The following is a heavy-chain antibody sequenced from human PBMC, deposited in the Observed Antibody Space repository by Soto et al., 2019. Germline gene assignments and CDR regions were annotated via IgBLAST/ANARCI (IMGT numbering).Heavy chain of an antibody. CDR3: ARESHDILTGPPWVWYFDL. D-gene: IGHD3-9*01. J-gene: IGHJ2*01. Sequence: QVQLQQWGAGPLRPLETLSLTCGVSGGSFSGYYWAWIRQSPGKGLEWIGEINDRGSINYNPSLMSRVSISVDTSKNHYSLNLRSVTAADTAVYYCARESHDILTGPPWVWYFDLWGRGTRVTVSS. CDR2: INDRGSI. V-gene: IGHV4-34*01. CDR1: GGSFSGYY.